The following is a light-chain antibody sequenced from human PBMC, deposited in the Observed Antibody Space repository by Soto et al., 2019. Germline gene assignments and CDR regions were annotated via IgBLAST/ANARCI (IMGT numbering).Light chain of an antibody. CDR3: QVWDSSSDHPRVV. V-gene: IGLV3-21*04. Sequence: SYELTQPPSVSVAPGKTPRITCGGNNIGSKSVHWYQQKPGQAPVLVIYYDSDRPSGIPERFSGSNSGNTATLTISRVEAGDEADYYCQVWDSSSDHPRVVFGGGTKLTVL. CDR1: NIGSKS. J-gene: IGLJ2*01. CDR2: YDS.